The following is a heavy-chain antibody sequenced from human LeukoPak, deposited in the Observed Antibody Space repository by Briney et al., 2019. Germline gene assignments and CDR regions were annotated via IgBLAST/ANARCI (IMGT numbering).Heavy chain of an antibody. CDR3: AREGTYYYDSSGYHPDY. CDR2: ISSSSSYI. J-gene: IGHJ4*02. CDR1: GFTFSSYS. V-gene: IGHV3-21*01. Sequence: GGSLRLSCAASGFTFSSYSMNWVRQAPGKGLEWVSSISSSSSYIYYADSVKGRFTISRDNAKNSLYLQMNSLRAEDTAVYYCAREGTYYYDSSGYHPDYWGQGTLVTVSS. D-gene: IGHD3-22*01.